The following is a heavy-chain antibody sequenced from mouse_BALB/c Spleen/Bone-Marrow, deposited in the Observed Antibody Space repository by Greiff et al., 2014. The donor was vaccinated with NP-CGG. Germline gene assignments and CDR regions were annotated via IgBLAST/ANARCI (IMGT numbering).Heavy chain of an antibody. D-gene: IGHD2-1*01. Sequence: DLVKPGASVKLSCKASGYTFTNYWINWIKPRPGQGLEWIGRIAPGSGSTYYNEMFKGKATLTVDTSSSTAYIQLSSLSSEDSAVYFCARGIYYGNYVYAMDYWGQGTSVTVS. CDR3: ARGIYYGNYVYAMDY. V-gene: IGHV1S41*01. CDR2: IAPGSGST. CDR1: GYTFTNYW. J-gene: IGHJ4*01.